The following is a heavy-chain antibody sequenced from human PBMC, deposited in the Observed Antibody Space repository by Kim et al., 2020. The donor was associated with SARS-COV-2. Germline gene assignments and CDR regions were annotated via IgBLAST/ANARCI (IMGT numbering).Heavy chain of an antibody. J-gene: IGHJ4*02. CDR2: IDSGGET. Sequence: GGSLRLSCAVSGFSVNSNYMHWVRQAPGKGLEWVSVIDSGGETYYADSVRGRITISRDTAKNTLYLQMNSLRAEDTAVYFCARRVNIRGDFDYWGQGALVTVSS. D-gene: IGHD2-8*01. CDR3: ARRVNIRGDFDY. V-gene: IGHV3-66*04. CDR1: GFSVNSNY.